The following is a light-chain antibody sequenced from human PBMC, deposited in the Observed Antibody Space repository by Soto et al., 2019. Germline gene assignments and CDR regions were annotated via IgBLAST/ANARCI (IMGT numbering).Light chain of an antibody. CDR3: QHYNKLPLT. CDR1: QSVSSN. CDR2: GAS. V-gene: IGKV3-15*01. Sequence: EIVLTQSPATLSVSPGERATLSCRASQSVSSNLAWYQQKPGQAPRLVIYGASTRATGIPARFSGSGSGTEFTLNISSLQSEDFAVYYCQHYNKLPLTFGGGAKVEIK. J-gene: IGKJ4*01.